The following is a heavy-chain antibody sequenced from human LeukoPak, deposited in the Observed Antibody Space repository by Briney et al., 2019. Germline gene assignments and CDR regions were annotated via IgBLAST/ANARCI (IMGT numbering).Heavy chain of an antibody. CDR2: IYSGGST. J-gene: IGHJ3*02. D-gene: IGHD3-10*01. Sequence: PGGSLRLSCAASGFTVSSNYMSWVRQAPGKGLEWVSVIYSGGSTYYADSVKGRFTISRDNSKNTLYLQMNSLRAEDTAVYYCAREKRDYYGSGSYSHAFDIWGQGTMVTVSS. CDR3: AREKRDYYGSGSYSHAFDI. V-gene: IGHV3-53*01. CDR1: GFTVSSNY.